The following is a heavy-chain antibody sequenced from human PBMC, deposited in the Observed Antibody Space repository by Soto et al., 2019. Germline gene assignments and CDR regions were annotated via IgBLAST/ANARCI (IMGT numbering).Heavy chain of an antibody. J-gene: IGHJ4*02. CDR2: ISASSTYI. CDR3: ARGWLRDPWMY. CDR1: GFIFSSYT. D-gene: IGHD5-12*01. Sequence: EVQLVESGGGLVKPGGSLTDSCAASGFIFSSYTMNWVRQAPGKGLEWVSSISASSTYIYYADSLKGRFTISRDNAYNSLYLQMNSLRAEDTAVYYCARGWLRDPWMYWGQGTLVTVSS. V-gene: IGHV3-21*01.